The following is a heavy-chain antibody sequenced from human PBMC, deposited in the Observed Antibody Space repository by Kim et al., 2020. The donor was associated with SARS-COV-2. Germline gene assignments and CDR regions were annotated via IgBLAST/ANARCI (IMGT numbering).Heavy chain of an antibody. V-gene: IGHV1-2*02. CDR2: T. J-gene: IGHJ4*02. D-gene: IGHD2-21*02. Sequence: TQYAKKCKGRVTMTRDTSIRTTYMELSRLRSDDTAVYYCAREVTPCYFDYWGQGTLVTVSS. CDR3: AREVTPCYFDY.